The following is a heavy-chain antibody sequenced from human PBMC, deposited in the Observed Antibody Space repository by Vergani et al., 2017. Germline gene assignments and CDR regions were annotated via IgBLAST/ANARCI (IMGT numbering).Heavy chain of an antibody. CDR2: ISASGGST. CDR1: GFTFTSYG. Sequence: EVQLLESGGGLVQPGESLRLSCTVSGFTFTSYGISWVRQAPGKGLEWVSGISASGGSTYYTDSVQGRFIISRDISNNTLYLQMSSLRADDTAVYYCAKDVPRDWETPLFLFDYWGQGTLVAVSS. CDR3: AKDVPRDWETPLFLFDY. J-gene: IGHJ4*02. V-gene: IGHV3-23*01. D-gene: IGHD1-26*01.